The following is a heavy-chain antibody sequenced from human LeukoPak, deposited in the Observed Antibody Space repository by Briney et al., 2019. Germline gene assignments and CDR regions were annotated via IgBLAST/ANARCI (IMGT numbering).Heavy chain of an antibody. Sequence: SVKVSCKASGYTSTSYAMNWVRQAPGQGLEWMGGIIPIFGTANYAQKFQGRVTITADKSTSTAYMELSSLRSEDTAVYYCATNPEDIVVEDYYYYYGMDVWGKGTTVTVSS. CDR3: ATNPEDIVVEDYYYYYGMDV. V-gene: IGHV1-69*06. CDR1: GYTSTSYA. CDR2: IIPIFGTA. J-gene: IGHJ6*04. D-gene: IGHD2-2*01.